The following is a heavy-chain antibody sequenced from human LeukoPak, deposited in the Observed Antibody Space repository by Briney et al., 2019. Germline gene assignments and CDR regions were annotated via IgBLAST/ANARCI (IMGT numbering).Heavy chain of an antibody. V-gene: IGHV3-30-3*01. CDR1: GFTFSSYA. D-gene: IGHD6-6*01. CDR3: ARGEYSSSFGMDV. Sequence: GGSLRLSCAASGFTFSSYAMHWVRQAPGKGLEWVAVISYDGSNKYYADSVKGRFTISRDNSKNTLYLQMNSLRAEDTAVYYCARGEYSSSFGMDVWGQGTTVTVSS. CDR2: ISYDGSNK. J-gene: IGHJ6*02.